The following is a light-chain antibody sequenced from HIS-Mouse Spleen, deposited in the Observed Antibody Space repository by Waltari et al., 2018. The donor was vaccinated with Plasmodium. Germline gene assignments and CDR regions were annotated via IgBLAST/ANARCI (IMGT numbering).Light chain of an antibody. CDR3: CSYAGSYTYV. V-gene: IGLV2-11*01. Sequence: SALTQPRSVSGSSGQSVTLPCTGTSSDRGGYNYVSWYQQHPSKAPKLMIYDVRMRPSGVPDRFSGSKSGNTASLTISGLQAEDEADYYCCSYAGSYTYVFGTGTKVTVL. CDR2: DVR. CDR1: SSDRGGYNY. J-gene: IGLJ1*01.